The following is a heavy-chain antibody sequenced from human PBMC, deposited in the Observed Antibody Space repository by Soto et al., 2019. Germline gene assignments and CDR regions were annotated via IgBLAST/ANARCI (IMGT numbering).Heavy chain of an antibody. J-gene: IGHJ3*02. Sequence: SETLSLTCTVSGGSISSSSYYWGWIRQPPGKGLEWIGSIYYSGNTYYNQSLKSRVTISVDTSKNHFSLKLSSVTAADTAVYYCARNHAFDIWGQGTMVTVSS. V-gene: IGHV4-39*01. CDR2: IYYSGNT. CDR1: GGSISSSSYY. CDR3: ARNHAFDI.